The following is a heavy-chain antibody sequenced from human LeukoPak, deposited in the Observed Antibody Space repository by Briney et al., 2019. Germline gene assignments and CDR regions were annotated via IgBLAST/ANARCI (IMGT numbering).Heavy chain of an antibody. CDR2: INEDGSTT. Sequence: QPGGSLRLSCAASGFTFSSYWMYWVRQAPGKGLVWVSRINEDGSTTSYADSVKGRFTISRDNTKNTVYLPMNSLRGEDTALYYCARGLGSSSAGTTYWGQGTVVTVSS. D-gene: IGHD6-6*01. CDR1: GFTFSSYW. CDR3: ARGLGSSSAGTTY. J-gene: IGHJ4*02. V-gene: IGHV3-74*01.